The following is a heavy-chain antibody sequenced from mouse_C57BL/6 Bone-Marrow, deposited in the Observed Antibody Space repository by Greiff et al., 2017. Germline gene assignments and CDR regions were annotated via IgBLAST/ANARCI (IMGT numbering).Heavy chain of an antibody. CDR3: TRRYYYGSSFWYFVV. Sequence: EVQLQQSGTVLARPGASVKMSCKTSGYTFTSYWMHWVKQRPGQGLEWIGTIYPGNSDTSYNQQFKGKAKLTAGNSDSTAYMELSSLTNEDSAVYYCTRRYYYGSSFWYFVVGGTGTTVTGSS. J-gene: IGHJ1*03. CDR1: GYTFTSYW. V-gene: IGHV1-5*01. CDR2: IYPGNSDT. D-gene: IGHD1-1*01.